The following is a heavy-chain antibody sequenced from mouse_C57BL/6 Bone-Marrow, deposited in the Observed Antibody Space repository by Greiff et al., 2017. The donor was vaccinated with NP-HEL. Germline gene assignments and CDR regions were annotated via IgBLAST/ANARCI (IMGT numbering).Heavy chain of an antibody. V-gene: IGHV1-22*01. CDR3: ARGYYGSSSFAY. Sequence: EVKLVESGPELVKPGASVKMSCKASGYTFTDYNMHWVKQSHGKSLEWIGYINPNNGGTSYNQKFKGKATLTVNKSSSTAYMELRSLTSEDSAVYYCARGYYGSSSFAYWGQGTLVTVSA. J-gene: IGHJ3*01. CDR1: GYTFTDYN. CDR2: INPNNGGT. D-gene: IGHD1-1*01.